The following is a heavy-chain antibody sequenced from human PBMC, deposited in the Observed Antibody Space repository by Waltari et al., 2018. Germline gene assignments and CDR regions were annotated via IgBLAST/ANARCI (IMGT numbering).Heavy chain of an antibody. CDR1: GYSISSGYY. J-gene: IGHJ3*02. CDR3: ARRQQLGAFDI. V-gene: IGHV4-38-2*01. CDR2: IYHSGST. Sequence: QVQLQESGPGLVKPSETLSLTCAVSGYSISSGYYWGWIRQPPGKGLEWIGSIYHSGSTNYNPSLKSRVTISVDTSKNQFSLKLSSVTAADTAVYYCARRQQLGAFDIWGQGTMVTVSS. D-gene: IGHD6-13*01.